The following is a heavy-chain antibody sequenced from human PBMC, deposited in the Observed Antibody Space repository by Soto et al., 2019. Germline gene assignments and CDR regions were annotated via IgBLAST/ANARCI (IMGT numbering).Heavy chain of an antibody. CDR3: ARVRLEPESFADI. J-gene: IGHJ3*02. Sequence: GASVKVSCKASGYTFTGYYMHWVRQAPGQGLEWMGWINPNSGGTNYAQKFQGRVTMTRDTSTSTVYMELSSLRSEDTAVYYCARVRLEPESFADIWGQGTMVTVSS. CDR2: INPNSGGT. CDR1: GYTFTGYY. D-gene: IGHD1-1*01. V-gene: IGHV1-2*02.